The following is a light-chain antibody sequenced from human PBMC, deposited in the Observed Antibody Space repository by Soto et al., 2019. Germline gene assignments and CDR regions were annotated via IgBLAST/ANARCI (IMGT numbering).Light chain of an antibody. CDR3: QEYSSYTWT. CDR2: DAS. V-gene: IGKV1-5*01. CDR1: QSISNW. Sequence: DIQMTQSPSTLSASVVDRVTSTCHASQSISNWLAWYQQKAGKVPKLLIYDASTLASGVPSRFSGSGSGTEFTLTISSLQPDDFATFYCQEYSSYTWTFGHGTKVDIK. J-gene: IGKJ1*01.